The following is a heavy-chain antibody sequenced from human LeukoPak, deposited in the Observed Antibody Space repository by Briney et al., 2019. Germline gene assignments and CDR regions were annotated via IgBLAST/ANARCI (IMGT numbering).Heavy chain of an antibody. CDR1: GGTFSSYA. J-gene: IGHJ4*02. CDR2: INPSGGST. CDR3: AREGVGADPGAY. V-gene: IGHV1-46*01. D-gene: IGHD1-26*01. Sequence: RGASVKVSCKASGGTFSSYAISWVRQAPGQGLEWMGIINPSGGSTSYAQKFQGRVTMTRDTSTSTVYMELSSLRSEDTAVYYCAREGVGADPGAYWGQGTLVTVSS.